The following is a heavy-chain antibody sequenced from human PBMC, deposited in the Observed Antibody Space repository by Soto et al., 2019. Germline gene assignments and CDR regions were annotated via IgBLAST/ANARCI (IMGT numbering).Heavy chain of an antibody. Sequence: QVQLVASGGGVVQPGRSLSLSCAASGFTFSSYAMHWVRQAPGKGLEGVAVISYDGSNKYYADSVKGRFTISRDHSKNTLYLQMNSLRAEDTAVYYCARDLTIPGYSSGGFGYWGQGTLVTVSS. CDR2: ISYDGSNK. D-gene: IGHD6-25*01. CDR1: GFTFSSYA. CDR3: ARDLTIPGYSSGGFGY. J-gene: IGHJ4*02. V-gene: IGHV3-30-3*01.